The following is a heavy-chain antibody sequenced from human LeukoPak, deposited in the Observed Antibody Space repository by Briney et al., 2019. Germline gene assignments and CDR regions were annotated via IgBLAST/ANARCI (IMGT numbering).Heavy chain of an antibody. J-gene: IGHJ4*02. CDR2: IYYSGST. Sequence: SETLSLTCTVSGGSISSSSYYWGWIRQPPGKGLEWIGSIYYSGSTYYNPSLKSRVTISVDTSKNQFSLKLSSVTAADTAVYYCATVRSNWGWSGAYWGQGTLVTVSS. V-gene: IGHV4-39*01. CDR1: GGSISSSSYY. D-gene: IGHD7-27*01. CDR3: ATVRSNWGWSGAY.